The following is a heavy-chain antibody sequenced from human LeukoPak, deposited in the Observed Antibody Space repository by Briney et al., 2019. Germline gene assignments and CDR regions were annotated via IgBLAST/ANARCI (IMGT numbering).Heavy chain of an antibody. V-gene: IGHV4-59*08. CDR3: ARHYPYGSGSYSPFYFDY. CDR2: IYYSGGT. J-gene: IGHJ4*02. CDR1: GDSISSYY. D-gene: IGHD3-10*01. Sequence: SETLSLTCTVSGDSISSYYWSWTRQPPGKGLEWIGYIYYSGGTNYNPSLKSRVTISVDTSKNQFSLKLSSVTAADTGVYYCARHYPYGSGSYSPFYFDYWGQGTLVTVSS.